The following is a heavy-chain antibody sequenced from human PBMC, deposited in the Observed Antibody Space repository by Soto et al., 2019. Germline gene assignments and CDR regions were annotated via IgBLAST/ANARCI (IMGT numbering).Heavy chain of an antibody. J-gene: IGHJ5*02. V-gene: IGHV1-8*01. D-gene: IGHD6-13*01. CDR2: MNPNSGNT. CDR3: TRERSAAGTGWFDP. Sequence: QVQLVQSGAEVKKPGASVKVSCKASGYTFTSYDINSVRQATGQGLEWMGWMNPNSGNTGYAQKFQGRVTMTRNTSISTAYMELSSLRSEDTTVYYCTRERSAAGTGWFDPCGQGTLVTVSS. CDR1: GYTFTSYD.